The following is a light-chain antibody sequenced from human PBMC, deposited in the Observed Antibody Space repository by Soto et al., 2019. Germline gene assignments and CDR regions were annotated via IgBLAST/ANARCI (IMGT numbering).Light chain of an antibody. CDR1: SSNIGAGYD. CDR3: QSYDSSLSGSWV. CDR2: GNS. V-gene: IGLV1-40*01. Sequence: QSVLTQPPSVSGAPGQRVTISCTGSSSNIGAGYDVHWYQQLPGTAPKVLIYGNSNRPSGVPDRFSGSKSGTSASLAITGLQAEDEADYYCQSYDSSLSGSWVFGGGTKRTVL. J-gene: IGLJ3*02.